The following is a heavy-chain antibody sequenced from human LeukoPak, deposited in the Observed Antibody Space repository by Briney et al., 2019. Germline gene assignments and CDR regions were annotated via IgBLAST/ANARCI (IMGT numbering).Heavy chain of an antibody. CDR1: GGSFSGYY. CDR3: ASVASGSYSFDY. CDR2: INHSGST. D-gene: IGHD1-26*01. Sequence: SETLSLTCAVYGGSFSGYYWSWIRQPPGKGLEWIGEINHSGSTNYNPSLKSRVTISVDTSKNQFSLKLSSVTAADTAVYYCASVASGSYSFDYWSQGTLVTVSS. V-gene: IGHV4-34*01. J-gene: IGHJ4*02.